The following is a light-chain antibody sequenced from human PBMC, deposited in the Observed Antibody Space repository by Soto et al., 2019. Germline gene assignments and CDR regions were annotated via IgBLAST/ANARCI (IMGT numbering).Light chain of an antibody. CDR1: SSDVGGYNY. CDR2: DAS. J-gene: IGLJ3*02. V-gene: IGLV2-14*03. Sequence: QSALTQPASVSGSPGQSITISCTGTSSDVGGYNYVSWYQHQPGKAPKLLIYDASTLESGVPSRFSGTGSGTEFTFSITSLQPEDFGTYYCQQCYMGWTFGQGTK. CDR3: QQCYMGWT.